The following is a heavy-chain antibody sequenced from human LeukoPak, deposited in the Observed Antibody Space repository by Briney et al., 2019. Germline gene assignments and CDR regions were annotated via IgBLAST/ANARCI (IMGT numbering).Heavy chain of an antibody. J-gene: IGHJ3*02. CDR1: GFTFSSYY. CDR2: ISSSSRYI. Sequence: GGSLRLSCAASGFTFSSYYMNWVRQAPGKGLEWVSSISSSSRYIYYADSLKGRFTISRDNAKNSLYLQMNSLRAEDTALYYCARPPPEAADTMNAFDIWGQGTMVTVSS. D-gene: IGHD6-13*01. CDR3: ARPPPEAADTMNAFDI. V-gene: IGHV3-21*01.